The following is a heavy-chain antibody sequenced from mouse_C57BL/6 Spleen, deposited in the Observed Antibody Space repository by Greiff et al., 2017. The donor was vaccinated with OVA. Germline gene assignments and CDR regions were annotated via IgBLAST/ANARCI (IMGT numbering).Heavy chain of an antibody. CDR1: GFTFSDAW. V-gene: IGHV6-6*01. Sequence: LQQSGGGLVQPGGSMKLSCAASGFTFSDAWMDWVRQSPEKGLEWVAEIRNKANNHATYYAESVKGRFTISRDDSKSSVYLQMNSLRAEDTGIYYCTRPLTGTSGFAYWGQGTLVTVSA. CDR2: IRNKANNHAT. CDR3: TRPLTGTSGFAY. D-gene: IGHD4-1*01. J-gene: IGHJ3*01.